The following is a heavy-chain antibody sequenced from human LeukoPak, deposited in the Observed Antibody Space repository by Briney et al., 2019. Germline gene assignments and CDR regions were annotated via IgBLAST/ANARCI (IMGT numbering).Heavy chain of an antibody. CDR1: GGSISSGGYY. D-gene: IGHD6-6*01. CDR2: IYYSGST. J-gene: IGHJ4*02. V-gene: IGHV4-31*03. CDR3: ASAGGGRIAARPTIFDY. Sequence: PSETLSLTCTVSGGSISSGGYYWSWIRQHPGKGLEWIGYIYYSGSTYYNPSLNSRVTISIDTSKNQFSLKLSSVTAADTAVYYCASAGGGRIAARPTIFDYWGQGTLVTVSS.